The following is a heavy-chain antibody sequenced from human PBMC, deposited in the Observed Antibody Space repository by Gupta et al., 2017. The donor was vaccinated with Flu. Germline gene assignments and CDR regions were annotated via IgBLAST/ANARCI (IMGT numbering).Heavy chain of an antibody. CDR3: ARAKQWLGRTYFDN. CDR1: GDSISDYY. J-gene: IGHJ4*02. Sequence: QVQLQESGPGLVKSSETLSLICSVSGDSISDYYWTWIRQSARGGLEWIGHVYSSGYTKYNPSLTSRATMTVDKSKNQCSLKLTSVTAADTAVYYCARAKQWLGRTYFDNWGQGILVTVSS. CDR2: VYSSGYT. D-gene: IGHD6-19*01. V-gene: IGHV4-4*07.